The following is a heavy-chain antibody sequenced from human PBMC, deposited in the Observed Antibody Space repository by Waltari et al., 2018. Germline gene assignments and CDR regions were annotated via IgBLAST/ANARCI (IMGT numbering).Heavy chain of an antibody. CDR2: VNHSEST. J-gene: IGHJ6*03. CDR3: ARAEKLRRRILDLRSGYYMDV. D-gene: IGHD3-3*01. CDR1: GGAFSGYY. Sequence: QVQLQQWGAGLLKPSETLSLTCAVYGGAFSGYYWSWIRQPPGKGREWMGEVNHSESTNYNPALKGRVTIALDTSPNQFSLKLSSVAAADTAVYYCARAEKLRRRILDLRSGYYMDVWGKGTTVTVSS. V-gene: IGHV4-34*01.